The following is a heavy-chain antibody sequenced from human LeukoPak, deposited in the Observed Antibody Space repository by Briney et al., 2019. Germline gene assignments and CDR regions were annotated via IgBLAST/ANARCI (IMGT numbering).Heavy chain of an antibody. CDR2: ISSSSSYI. J-gene: IGHJ4*02. V-gene: IGHV3-21*01. Sequence: GGSLRLSCAASGFTFSSYSMNWVRQAPGKGLEWVSSISSSSSYIYYADSVKGRFTISRDNAKNSLYLQMNSLRAEDTAVYYCAREGVEMATTLDYGGQGTLVTVSS. CDR3: AREGVEMATTLDY. D-gene: IGHD5-24*01. CDR1: GFTFSSYS.